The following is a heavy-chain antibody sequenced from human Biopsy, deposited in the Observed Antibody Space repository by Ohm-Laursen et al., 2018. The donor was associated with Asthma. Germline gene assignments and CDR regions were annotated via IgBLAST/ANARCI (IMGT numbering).Heavy chain of an antibody. Sequence: TLSLTCAVSGDSIDSGDYSWTWIRQSPGVGLVWIGYISRNGKTYYNDSVKNRFTISIDRSKNQFSLRLRSVTAADTAVYYCARGWNCGGDCYSLDSWGQGTLVTVSS. CDR2: ISRNGKT. D-gene: IGHD2-21*02. V-gene: IGHV4-30-2*06. J-gene: IGHJ4*02. CDR1: GDSIDSGDYS. CDR3: ARGWNCGGDCYSLDS.